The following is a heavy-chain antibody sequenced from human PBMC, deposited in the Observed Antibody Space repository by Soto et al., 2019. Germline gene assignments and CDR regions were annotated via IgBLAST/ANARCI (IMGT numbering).Heavy chain of an antibody. CDR1: GGTFSSYA. J-gene: IGHJ6*02. CDR3: ARGFRYYDSSGYYPQMSYYYGMDV. V-gene: IGHV1-69*13. Sequence: SVKVSCKASGGTFSSYAISWVRQAPGQGLEWMGGIIPIFGTANYAQKFQGRVTITADESTSTAYMELSSLRSEDTAVYYCARGFRYYDSSGYYPQMSYYYGMDVWGQGTTVTVSS. CDR2: IIPIFGTA. D-gene: IGHD3-22*01.